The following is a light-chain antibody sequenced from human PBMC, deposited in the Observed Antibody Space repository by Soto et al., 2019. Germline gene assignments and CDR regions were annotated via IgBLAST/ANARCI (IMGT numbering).Light chain of an antibody. CDR3: QQYSNSPLT. J-gene: IGKJ4*01. Sequence: EIVMTQSPATLSVSPGERATLSCWASQSVSSNLAWYQQKVGQPPRLLIYGASSRAAGIPDRFSGSGSGTDFTLTITRLETEDFAVYHRQQYSNSPLTFGGGTKVDIK. CDR1: QSVSSN. CDR2: GAS. V-gene: IGKV3D-15*02.